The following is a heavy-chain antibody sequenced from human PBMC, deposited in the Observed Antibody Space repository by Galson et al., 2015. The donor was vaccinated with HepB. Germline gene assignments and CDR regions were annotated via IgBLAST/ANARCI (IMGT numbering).Heavy chain of an antibody. D-gene: IGHD2-8*01. CDR2: IYYGVRT. J-gene: IGHJ3*02. CDR3: SRPPVLNGRFNPGFGPFHI. V-gene: IGHV4-39*01. Sequence: TLSLTCAVSGVSLSSSLYYWGWIRQSPKKGLEWIGSIYYGVRTYFSPSLQSRVPMSVDTSKNQLSLTLSSVTAADTAVYYCSRPPVLNGRFNPGFGPFHIWGDGTMVTVSA. CDR1: GVSLSSSLYY.